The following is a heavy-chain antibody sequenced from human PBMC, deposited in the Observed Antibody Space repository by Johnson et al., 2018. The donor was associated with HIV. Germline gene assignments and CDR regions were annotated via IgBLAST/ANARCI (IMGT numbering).Heavy chain of an antibody. CDR3: ARDRSSWYGGDAFDI. CDR1: GFTLSSYW. CDR2: IKHDGSEK. V-gene: IGHV3-7*01. J-gene: IGHJ3*02. D-gene: IGHD6-13*01. Sequence: VQLVESGGGLVKPGGSLRLSCAASGFTLSSYWMSWVRQAPGKGLEWVANIKHDGSEKYYVDSVKGRFTISRDNAKNSLYLQMNSLRAEDTAVYYCARDRSSWYGGDAFDIWGHGTMVTVSS.